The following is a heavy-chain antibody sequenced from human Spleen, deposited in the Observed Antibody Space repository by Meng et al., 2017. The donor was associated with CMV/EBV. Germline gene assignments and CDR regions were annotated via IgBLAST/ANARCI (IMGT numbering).Heavy chain of an antibody. V-gene: IGHV1-2*02. Sequence: ASVKVSCKASGYTFTGYYMHWVRQAPGQGLEWMGWVNPNTGDTKYSQKFQGRVTMARDTSISTAYMELSSLRSDDTAVYYCARGYSSSSVSYWGQGTLVTVSS. CDR2: VNPNTGDT. CDR3: ARGYSSSSVSY. D-gene: IGHD6-13*01. J-gene: IGHJ4*02. CDR1: GYTFTGYY.